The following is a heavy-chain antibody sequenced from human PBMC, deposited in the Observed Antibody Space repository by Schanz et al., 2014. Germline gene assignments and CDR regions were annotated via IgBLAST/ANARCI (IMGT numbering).Heavy chain of an antibody. Sequence: QVQLQESGPGLVKPSQTLSLTCTVSGGSIRSGTYYWSWIRQPAGKALEWVGRVFPNGITNYNPSLKSRDTKSRDTPKIHFSVTLTALTAADTAVYYCARDTTWRLDLWGRGTLVTVSS. CDR1: GGSIRSGTYY. J-gene: IGHJ2*01. CDR2: VFPNGIT. CDR3: ARDTTWRLDL. V-gene: IGHV4-61*02. D-gene: IGHD1-1*01.